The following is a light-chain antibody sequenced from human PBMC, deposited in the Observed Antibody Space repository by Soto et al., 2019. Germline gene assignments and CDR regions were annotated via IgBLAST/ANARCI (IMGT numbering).Light chain of an antibody. V-gene: IGLV2-14*01. J-gene: IGLJ1*01. CDR3: SSYRSTTTVV. Sequence: QSALTQPASVSGSPGQSITISCTGASSDINGYDYVSWYQHHPGKAPKLIIYEVSNRPSGVSNRFSGSKSGNTASLTISGLQAEDEADYYCSSYRSTTTVVFGTGTKLTVL. CDR1: SSDINGYDY. CDR2: EVS.